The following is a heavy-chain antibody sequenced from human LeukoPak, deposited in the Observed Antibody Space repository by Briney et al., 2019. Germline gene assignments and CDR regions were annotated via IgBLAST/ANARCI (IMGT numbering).Heavy chain of an antibody. CDR2: ISYDGSNK. Sequence: PGRSLRLSCAASEFTFSGYGIHWVRQAPGKGLEWVAVISYDGSNKYYADSVKGRFTISRDNSKNTLYLQMNSLRAEDTAVYYCAIGGCSSTSCYQRYWGQGTLVTVSS. CDR1: EFTFSGYG. J-gene: IGHJ4*02. D-gene: IGHD2-2*01. CDR3: AIGGCSSTSCYQRY. V-gene: IGHV3-30*03.